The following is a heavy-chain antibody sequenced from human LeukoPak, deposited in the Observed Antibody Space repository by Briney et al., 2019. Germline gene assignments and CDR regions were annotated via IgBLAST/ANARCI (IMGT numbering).Heavy chain of an antibody. V-gene: IGHV3-11*05. J-gene: IGHJ3*02. CDR3: GRDDGYCSGSRDSFDI. CDR2: ISGSTGYT. CDR1: GFTFSDHY. D-gene: IGHD3-10*01. Sequence: PGGSLRLSCAASGFTFSDHYMNWVRQAPGKGLEWVSYISGSTGYTSYSDSVKDRFTISRDNARNSLYLQMNSLRAEDTAVYYFGRDDGYCSGSRDSFDIWRQGTMVTVSS.